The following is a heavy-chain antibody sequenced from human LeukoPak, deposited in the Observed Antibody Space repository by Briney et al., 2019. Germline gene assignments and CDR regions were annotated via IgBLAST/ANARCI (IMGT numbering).Heavy chain of an antibody. Sequence: SETLSLTCTVSGGSISSSSYYWGWIRQPPGKGLEWIGSVYYSGTTYYNPSLKSRVTISVDTSKNQFSLKLSSVTAADTAVYYCARDWYYYDNSGYYEYYFDYWGQGTLVTVSS. CDR2: VYYSGTT. CDR3: ARDWYYYDNSGYYEYYFDY. CDR1: GGSISSSSYY. D-gene: IGHD3-22*01. J-gene: IGHJ4*02. V-gene: IGHV4-39*07.